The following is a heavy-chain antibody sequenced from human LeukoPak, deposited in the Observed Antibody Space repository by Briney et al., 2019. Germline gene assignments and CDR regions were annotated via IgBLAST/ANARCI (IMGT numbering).Heavy chain of an antibody. V-gene: IGHV3-74*01. Sequence: GGXLRLSCAASGFTFSSYWMHWVRQAPGKGLVWVSRINSDGSSTIYADSVKGRFTISRDNAKNTLYLQMNSLRAEDTAVYYCARDLGKFGTTGTDLNYWGQGTLVTVSS. CDR3: ARDLGKFGTTGTDLNY. J-gene: IGHJ4*02. D-gene: IGHD1-1*01. CDR1: GFTFSSYW. CDR2: INSDGSST.